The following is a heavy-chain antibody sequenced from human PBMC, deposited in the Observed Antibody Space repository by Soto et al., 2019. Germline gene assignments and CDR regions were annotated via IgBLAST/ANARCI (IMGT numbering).Heavy chain of an antibody. CDR3: ARPYCGGDCSGFDP. J-gene: IGHJ5*02. D-gene: IGHD2-21*01. V-gene: IGHV4-59*01. Sequence: SETLSLTCTVSGGSISSYYWSWIRQPPGKGLEWIGYIYYSGSTNYNPSLKSRVTISVDTSKNQFSLKLSSVTAADTAVYYCARPYCGGDCSGFDPWGQGTLVTVSS. CDR2: IYYSGST. CDR1: GGSISSYY.